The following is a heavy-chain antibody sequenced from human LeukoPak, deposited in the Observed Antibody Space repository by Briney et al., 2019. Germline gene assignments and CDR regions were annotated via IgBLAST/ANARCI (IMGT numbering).Heavy chain of an antibody. D-gene: IGHD3-22*01. CDR1: GFTFCSYA. CDR3: AKRGAYYYDSSGYSHFDY. CDR2: ICARGDYT. J-gene: IGHJ4*02. Sequence: GSLRLSCAASGFTFCSYAMGWVRQAPGKGLEWVSAICARGDYTHYADSVKGRFTISRDNTKNTLYLQMNSLRAEDTAIYYCAKRGAYYYDSSGYSHFDYWGQGTLVTVSS. V-gene: IGHV3-23*01.